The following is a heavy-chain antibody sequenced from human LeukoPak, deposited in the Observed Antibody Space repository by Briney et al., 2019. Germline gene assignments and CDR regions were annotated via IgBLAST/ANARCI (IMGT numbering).Heavy chain of an antibody. J-gene: IGHJ4*02. D-gene: IGHD2-15*01. CDR3: AREGCSGGSCRGGRYYFDY. V-gene: IGHV1-69*04. Sequence: ASVKVSCKASGGTFSSYTISWVRQAPGQGLEWMGRIIPILGIANYAQKFQGRVTNTADKSTSTAYMELSSLRSEDTAVYYCAREGCSGGSCRGGRYYFDYWGQGTLVTVSS. CDR1: GGTFSSYT. CDR2: IIPILGIA.